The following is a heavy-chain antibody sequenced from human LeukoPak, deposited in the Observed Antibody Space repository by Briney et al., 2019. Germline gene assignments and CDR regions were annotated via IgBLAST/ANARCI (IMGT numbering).Heavy chain of an antibody. V-gene: IGHV4-59*01. CDR1: RGSIDNYY. J-gene: IGHJ4*02. CDR3: ARGHYGDYPDY. D-gene: IGHD4-17*01. Sequence: SETLSLTCTVSRGSIDNYYWSWIRQPPGKGLEWIGYIYYSGSTNYNPSLKSRVTISVDTSKNQFSLKLSSVTAADTAVYYCARGHYGDYPDYWGQGTLVTVSS. CDR2: IYYSGST.